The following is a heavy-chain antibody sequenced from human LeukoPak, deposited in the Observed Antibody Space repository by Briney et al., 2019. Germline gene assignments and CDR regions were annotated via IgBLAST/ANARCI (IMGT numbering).Heavy chain of an antibody. CDR2: IFPSGGEI. D-gene: IGHD6-6*01. V-gene: IGHV3-23*01. Sequence: PGGSLRLSCEASGFTFSTFAMIWVRQPPGKGLEWVSSIFPSGGEIHYADSVRGRFTISRDNSKSTLSLQMNSLRAEDTAVYYCAGKLRSGSYWGQGTLVTVSS. CDR3: AGKLRSGSY. CDR1: GFTFSTFA. J-gene: IGHJ4*02.